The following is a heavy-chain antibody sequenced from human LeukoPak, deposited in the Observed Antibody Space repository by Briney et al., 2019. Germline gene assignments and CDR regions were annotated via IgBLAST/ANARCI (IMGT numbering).Heavy chain of an antibody. CDR2: INTDGSST. CDR1: GFTFSSYW. J-gene: IGHJ4*02. CDR3: AREPRLFPAYSSGWYGF. D-gene: IGHD6-19*01. Sequence: PGGSLRLSCAASGFTFSSYWMHWVRQAPGKGLVWVSRINTDGSSTSYADSVKGRFTISRDNAKNTLYLQMNSLRAEDTAVYYCAREPRLFPAYSSGWYGFWGQGTLVTVSS. V-gene: IGHV3-74*01.